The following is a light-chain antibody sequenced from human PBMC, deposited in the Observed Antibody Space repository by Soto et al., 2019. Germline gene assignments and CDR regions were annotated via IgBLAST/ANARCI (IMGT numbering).Light chain of an antibody. V-gene: IGLV2-14*03. CDR2: DVR. J-gene: IGLJ1*01. Sequence: QSALTQPASVSGSPGQSITISCTGTSSDVGTYNFVSWYQQHPGKAPKLMIYDVRDRPSGVSNRFSGSKSGNTASLIISGLQADYEADYYCSSYTDSASYVFGSGTKLTVL. CDR3: SSYTDSASYV. CDR1: SSDVGTYNF.